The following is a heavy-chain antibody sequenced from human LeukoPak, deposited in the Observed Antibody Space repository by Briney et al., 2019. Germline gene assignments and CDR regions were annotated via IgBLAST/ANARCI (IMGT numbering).Heavy chain of an antibody. D-gene: IGHD6-19*01. V-gene: IGHV3-23*01. CDR2: ISGNGDTK. Sequence: GGSLRLSCAASGFTFSSSSTTWVRQAPGKGLEWVSAISGNGDTKWYAGSVKGRFTVSRDSSKNTVYLQMNSLTDEDTAVYYCAKGRGANSGPTLDYWGQGTLVTVSS. J-gene: IGHJ4*02. CDR3: AKGRGANSGPTLDY. CDR1: GFTFSSSS.